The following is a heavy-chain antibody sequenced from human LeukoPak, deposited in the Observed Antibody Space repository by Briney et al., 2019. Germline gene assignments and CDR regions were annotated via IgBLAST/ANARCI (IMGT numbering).Heavy chain of an antibody. CDR1: GFTFSTYC. J-gene: IGHJ4*02. CDR3: VRDFRSADY. Sequence: GGSLRLSCAAYGFTFSTYCMHWVRQAPGKGPMWVSRICPDGTVTNYADSVKARFIISRDNARNTVYLQMNSLRVEDTAVYYCVRDFRSADYWGQGTLVTVSS. CDR2: ICPDGTVT. V-gene: IGHV3-74*01.